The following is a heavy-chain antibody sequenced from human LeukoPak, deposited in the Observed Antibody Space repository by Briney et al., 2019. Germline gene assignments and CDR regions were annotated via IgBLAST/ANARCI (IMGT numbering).Heavy chain of an antibody. D-gene: IGHD1-26*01. CDR3: ARDLGPYTGSYYSYYHYMDV. Sequence: ASVRVSCKAYGYNFATSGIGWVRQAPGQGLEWLGWISGYNGNTTSAPKLQDRVTMTTDTSTDTAYLELGSLRVDDTAIYYCARDLGPYTGSYYSYYHYMDVWGEGTSVTVSS. J-gene: IGHJ6*03. CDR1: GYNFATSG. V-gene: IGHV1-18*04. CDR2: ISGYNGNT.